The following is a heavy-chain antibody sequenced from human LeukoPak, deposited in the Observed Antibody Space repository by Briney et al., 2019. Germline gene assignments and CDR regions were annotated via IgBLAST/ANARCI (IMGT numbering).Heavy chain of an antibody. CDR2: IHYSGRT. CDR1: GGSTNSYY. V-gene: IGHV4-59*01. J-gene: IGHJ4*02. Sequence: PSETLSLTCTVSGGSTNSYYGSGIRQPPGKGLEWTGYIHYSGRTNYTPSIKSRVTISVETSKNHFSLELSSVTAADTAVYYCARHSDILTGYPFDYWGREPWSPSPQ. D-gene: IGHD3-9*01. CDR3: ARHSDILTGYPFDY.